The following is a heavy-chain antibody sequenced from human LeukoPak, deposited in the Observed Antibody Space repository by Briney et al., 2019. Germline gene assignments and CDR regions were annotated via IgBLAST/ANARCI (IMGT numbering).Heavy chain of an antibody. V-gene: IGHV4-59*05. CDR3: ARQGAYSSSWYLYP. Sequence: SETLSLTCTVSGDSISSYYWSWIRQPAGKGLEWIGSIYYSGSTYYNPSLKSRVTISVDTSKNQFSLKLSSVTAADTAVYYCARQGAYSSSWYLYPWGQGTLVTVSS. J-gene: IGHJ5*02. D-gene: IGHD6-13*01. CDR1: GDSISSYY. CDR2: IYYSGST.